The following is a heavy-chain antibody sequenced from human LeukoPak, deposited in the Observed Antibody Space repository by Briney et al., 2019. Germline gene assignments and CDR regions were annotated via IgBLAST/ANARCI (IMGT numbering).Heavy chain of an antibody. D-gene: IGHD3-3*01. CDR3: ASLRFLEWLWDY. J-gene: IGHJ4*02. CDR1: GGSISSSSYS. V-gene: IGHV4-39*01. Sequence: SETLSLTCTVSGGSISSSSYSWGWIRQPPGKGLGWIGSIYYSGSTYYNPSLKSRVTISVDTSKNQFSLKLSSVTAADTAVYYCASLRFLEWLWDYWGQGTLVTV. CDR2: IYYSGST.